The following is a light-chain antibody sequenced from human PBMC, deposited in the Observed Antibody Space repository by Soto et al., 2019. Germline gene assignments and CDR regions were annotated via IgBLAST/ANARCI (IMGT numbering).Light chain of an antibody. CDR1: QSVSGY. Sequence: EIVLTQSPATLSLSPGNRATLSCRASQSVSGYLAWYQQKPGQAPRLLIYDASNRATGIPARFSGSGSGTDFTLTSTSLEPEDFAVYYWQQRSNCPSTFGGGTKVEI. CDR2: DAS. CDR3: QQRSNCPST. J-gene: IGKJ4*01. V-gene: IGKV3-11*01.